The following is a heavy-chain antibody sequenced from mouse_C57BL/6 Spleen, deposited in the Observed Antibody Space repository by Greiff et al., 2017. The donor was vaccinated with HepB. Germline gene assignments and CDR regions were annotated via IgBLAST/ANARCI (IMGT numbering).Heavy chain of an antibody. V-gene: IGHV1-66*01. Sequence: VQVVESGPELVKPGASVKISCKASGYSFTSYYIHWVKQRPGQGLEWIGWIYPGSGNTKYNEKFKGKATLTADTSSSTAYMQLSSLTSEDSAVYYCARRSATVVYFDYWGQGTTLTVSS. CDR2: IYPGSGNT. CDR1: GYSFTSYY. D-gene: IGHD1-1*01. J-gene: IGHJ2*01. CDR3: ARRSATVVYFDY.